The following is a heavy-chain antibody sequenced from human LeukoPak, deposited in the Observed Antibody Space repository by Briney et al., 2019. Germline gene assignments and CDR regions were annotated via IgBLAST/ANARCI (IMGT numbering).Heavy chain of an antibody. CDR3: ARVGVTIGTIDY. D-gene: IGHD1-1*01. CDR1: GGSISSYY. Sequence: PSETLSLTCTVSGGSISSYYWSWIRQPPGKGLEWIGYIYYSGSTNYNPSLKGRVTISVDTSKNQFSLKLSSVTAADTAVYYCARVGVTIGTIDYWGQGTLVTVSS. V-gene: IGHV4-59*01. CDR2: IYYSGST. J-gene: IGHJ4*02.